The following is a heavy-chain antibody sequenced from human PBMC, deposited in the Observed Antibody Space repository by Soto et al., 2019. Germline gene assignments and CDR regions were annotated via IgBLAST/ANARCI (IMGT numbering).Heavy chain of an antibody. J-gene: IGHJ4*02. D-gene: IGHD1-1*01. CDR1: GFTFSNYA. CDR2: TSYDGNNE. Sequence: GGSLRLSCAASGFTFSNYAMHWVRQAPGKGLEWVALTSYDGNNEYYTDSVKGRFTISRDNSKNTLFLQMNSPRPEDTAVYYCAKDKGVFNWATSYFDYWAQGALVTVS. CDR3: AKDKGVFNWATSYFDY. V-gene: IGHV3-30*18.